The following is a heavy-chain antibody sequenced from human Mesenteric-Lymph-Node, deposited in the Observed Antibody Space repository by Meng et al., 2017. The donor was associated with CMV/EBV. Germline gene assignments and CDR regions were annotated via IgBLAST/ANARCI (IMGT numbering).Heavy chain of an antibody. CDR3: AKVYKREYDFWSGYQDY. D-gene: IGHD3-3*01. J-gene: IGHJ4*02. V-gene: IGHV3-30*02. Sequence: GESLKISCSASGFSFSYYGMHWVRQAPGKGLEWVAFIRYDGSSQYYADSVKGRFTVSRDNSKNKLYLQMDSLRAEDTAVYYCAKVYKREYDFWSGYQDYWGQGTLVTVSS. CDR1: GFSFSYYG. CDR2: IRYDGSSQ.